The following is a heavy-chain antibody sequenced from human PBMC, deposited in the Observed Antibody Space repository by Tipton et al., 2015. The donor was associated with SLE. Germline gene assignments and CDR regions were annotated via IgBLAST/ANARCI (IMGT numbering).Heavy chain of an antibody. J-gene: IGHJ4*02. CDR3: APQGRGVEVGPDY. D-gene: IGHD3-3*01. CDR1: GFTFSSYE. Sequence: SLRLSCAASGFTFSSYEMNWVRQASGMGLEGVSYISSSGSTIYYADSVKGRFTISSDNAKNSLYLQMNSLRAEDTAVYYCAPQGRGVEVGPDYWGQGTLVSVPS. CDR2: ISSSGSTI. V-gene: IGHV3-48*03.